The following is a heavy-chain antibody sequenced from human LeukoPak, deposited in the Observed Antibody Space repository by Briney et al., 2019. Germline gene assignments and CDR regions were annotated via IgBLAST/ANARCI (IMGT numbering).Heavy chain of an antibody. V-gene: IGHV4-38-2*02. CDR3: ARVPEAVAETYYFDY. CDR1: GYSISSGYY. CDR2: IHHSGST. D-gene: IGHD6-19*01. Sequence: SETLSLTCIVSGYSISSGYYWGWIRPPPGKGLEWIGNIHHSGSTYYNPSLKSRVTISVDTSKNQFSLKLTSVTAADTAVYYCARVPEAVAETYYFDYWGQGILVTVSS. J-gene: IGHJ4*02.